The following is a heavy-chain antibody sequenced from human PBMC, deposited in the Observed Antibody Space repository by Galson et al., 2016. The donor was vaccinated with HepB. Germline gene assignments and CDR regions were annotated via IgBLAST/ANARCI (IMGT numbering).Heavy chain of an antibody. CDR2: VSMDGSRK. CDR1: GFTFSGYG. D-gene: IGHD5-18*01. Sequence: SLRLSCAASGFTFSGYGMHWVRQAPGKGLEWVAAVSMDGSRKFYADSVKGRFTISRDNSNNILFLQMSSLRADDTAVYYCARGRRDTAMDYYYLGKDVWGQGATVTVSS. J-gene: IGHJ6*02. V-gene: IGHV3-30*03. CDR3: ARGRRDTAMDYYYLGKDV.